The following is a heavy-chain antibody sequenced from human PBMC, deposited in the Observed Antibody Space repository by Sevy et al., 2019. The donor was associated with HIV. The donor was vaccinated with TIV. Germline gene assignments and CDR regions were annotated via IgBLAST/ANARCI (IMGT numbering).Heavy chain of an antibody. CDR2: ISYDGSNK. V-gene: IGHV3-30*04. CDR3: ARSEIVNLDY. CDR1: GFTFSSYA. D-gene: IGHD2-15*01. Sequence: GGSLRLSCAASGFTFSSYAMHWVRQAPGKGLEWVAVISYDGSNKYYADSVKDRFTISRDNSKNTLYLQMNSLRAEDTAVYYCARSEIVNLDYWGQGTLVTVSS. J-gene: IGHJ4*02.